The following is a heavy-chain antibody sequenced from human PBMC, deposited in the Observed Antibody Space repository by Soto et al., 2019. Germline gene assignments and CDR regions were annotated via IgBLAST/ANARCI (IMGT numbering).Heavy chain of an antibody. Sequence: SETLSLTCTVSGDSIISYYWSWIRQSPGKGLEWIGYTYSSGSTSYNPSLKSRVTISLDTSKKQFSLHLTSVTAADTAVYYCARNSGGYSYYGMDVWGQGTTVTVSS. CDR2: TYSSGST. J-gene: IGHJ6*02. D-gene: IGHD2-21*02. V-gene: IGHV4-59*01. CDR1: GDSIISYY. CDR3: ARNSGGYSYYGMDV.